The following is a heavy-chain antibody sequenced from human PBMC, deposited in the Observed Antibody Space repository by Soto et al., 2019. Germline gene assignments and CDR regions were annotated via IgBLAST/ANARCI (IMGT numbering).Heavy chain of an antibody. V-gene: IGHV1-18*04. J-gene: IGHJ4*02. CDR2: ISTYSGNT. Sequence: ASVKVSCKTSGYTFFSYSINWVRQAPGQGLEWMAWISTYSGNTHYAERVQGRVTVTLDKSARTAFMEMRGLTSDDTAVYFCARDNGYYDLWGQGTLVTVSS. CDR3: ARDNGYYDL. CDR1: GYTFFSYS.